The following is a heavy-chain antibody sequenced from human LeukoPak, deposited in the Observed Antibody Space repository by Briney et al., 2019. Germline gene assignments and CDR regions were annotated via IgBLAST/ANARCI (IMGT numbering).Heavy chain of an antibody. D-gene: IGHD2-8*01. CDR2: ISPSGGTT. CDR1: GYTFTSYH. Sequence: ASVKVSCKASGYTFTSYHIHWVRQAPGQGLEWMGIISPSGGTTTYAQKSQGRVTMTRDTSTSIVYMELSSLRSEDTGVYYCARDIVLRAFDIWGQGTMVTVS. V-gene: IGHV1-46*01. CDR3: ARDIVLRAFDI. J-gene: IGHJ3*02.